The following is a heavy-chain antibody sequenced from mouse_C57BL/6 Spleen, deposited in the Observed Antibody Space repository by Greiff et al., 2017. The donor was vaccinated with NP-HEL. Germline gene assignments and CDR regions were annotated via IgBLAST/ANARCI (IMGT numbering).Heavy chain of an antibody. Sequence: QVQLQQPGAELVMPGASVKLSCKASGYTFTSYWMHWVKQRPGQGLEWIGEIDPSDSYTNYNQKFKGKSTLTVDKSSSTAYMQLSCLTSEASAVYYCARDDCSSLYAMDYWGQGTSVTVSS. CDR1: GYTFTSYW. CDR3: ARDDCSSLYAMDY. J-gene: IGHJ4*01. D-gene: IGHD1-1*01. V-gene: IGHV1-69*01. CDR2: IDPSDSYT.